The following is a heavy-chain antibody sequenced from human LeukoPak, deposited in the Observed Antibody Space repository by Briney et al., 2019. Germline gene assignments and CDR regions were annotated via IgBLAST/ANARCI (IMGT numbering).Heavy chain of an antibody. CDR2: ISYDGSNK. V-gene: IGHV3-30*18. CDR3: AKELDYYGSGPFDY. Sequence: PGRSLRLSCAASGFTFSSYGMHWVRQAPGKGLEWGAVISYDGSNKYYADSVKGRFTISRDNSKNTLYLQMNSLRAEDTAVYYCAKELDYYGSGPFDYWGQGTLVTVSS. D-gene: IGHD3-10*01. CDR1: GFTFSSYG. J-gene: IGHJ4*02.